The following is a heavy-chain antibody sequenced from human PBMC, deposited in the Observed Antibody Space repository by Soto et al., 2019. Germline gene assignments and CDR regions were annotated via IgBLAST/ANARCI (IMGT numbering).Heavy chain of an antibody. J-gene: IGHJ5*02. CDR3: AREEYSSSPQGRFDP. Sequence: PGGSLRLSCAASGFTFSSYSMNWVRQAPGKGLEWVSSISSSSSYIYYADSVKGRFTISRDNAKNSLYLQMNSLRAEDTAVYYCAREEYSSSPQGRFDPWGQGTLVTVSS. D-gene: IGHD6-6*01. CDR1: GFTFSSYS. CDR2: ISSSSSYI. V-gene: IGHV3-21*01.